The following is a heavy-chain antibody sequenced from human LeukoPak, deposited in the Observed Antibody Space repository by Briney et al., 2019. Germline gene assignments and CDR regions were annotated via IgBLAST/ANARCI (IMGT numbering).Heavy chain of an antibody. V-gene: IGHV4-34*01. CDR3: ARGFDYYGSGSYYNPKSSFDY. D-gene: IGHD3-10*01. Sequence: SETLSLTCAVYGGSFSSYYWSWIRQPPGKGLEWIGEINHSGSTNCNPSLKSRVTISVDTSKNQFSLKLSSVTAADTAVYYCARGFDYYGSGSYYNPKSSFDYWGQGTLVTVSS. CDR1: GGSFSSYY. CDR2: INHSGST. J-gene: IGHJ4*02.